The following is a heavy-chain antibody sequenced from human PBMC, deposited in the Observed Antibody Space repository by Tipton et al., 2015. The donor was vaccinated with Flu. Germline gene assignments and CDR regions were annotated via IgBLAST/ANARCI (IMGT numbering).Heavy chain of an antibody. CDR3: ARQSRVGTVRRGFHPGDRYYYFDS. J-gene: IGHJ4*02. D-gene: IGHD2-21*02. Sequence: QVQLVQSGDEVKKAGASVKVSCKASGYIFSNNGITWVRQAPGQGLEWMGWISAYNGDTKFAKKFQGRVTLTTDSSTSTVYMELRSLRSDDTAFYYCARQSRVGTVRRGFHPGDRYYYFDSWGQGTQVTVSS. CDR2: ISAYNGDT. V-gene: IGHV1-18*01. CDR1: GYIFSNNG.